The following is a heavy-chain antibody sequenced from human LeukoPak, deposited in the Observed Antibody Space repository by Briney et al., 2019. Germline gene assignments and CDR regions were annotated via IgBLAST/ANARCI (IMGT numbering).Heavy chain of an antibody. Sequence: GGSLRLSCAASGFTFSSYSMNWVRQAPGKGLEWVSSISSSSSYIYYADSVKGRFTISRDNAKNSLYLQMNSLRAEDTALYYCARDRGGAFDIWGQGTMVTVSS. CDR3: ARDRGGAFDI. CDR2: ISSSSSYI. V-gene: IGHV3-21*04. CDR1: GFTFSSYS. J-gene: IGHJ3*02. D-gene: IGHD3-10*01.